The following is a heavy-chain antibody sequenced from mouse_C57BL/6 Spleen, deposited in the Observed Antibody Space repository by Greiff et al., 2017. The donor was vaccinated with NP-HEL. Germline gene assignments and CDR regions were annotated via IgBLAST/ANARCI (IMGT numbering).Heavy chain of an antibody. V-gene: IGHV1-85*01. D-gene: IGHD1-1*01. Sequence: VQLQQSGPELVKPGASAKLSCKASGYTFTSYDINWVKQRPGQGLEWMGWIYPRDGSTKYNEKFKGKATVTVDTSSSTAYMELHSLTSEDSAVYVRARRVTTVVVGLDYWGQGTTLTVSS. CDR1: GYTFTSYD. CDR2: IYPRDGST. J-gene: IGHJ2*01. CDR3: ARRVTTVVVGLDY.